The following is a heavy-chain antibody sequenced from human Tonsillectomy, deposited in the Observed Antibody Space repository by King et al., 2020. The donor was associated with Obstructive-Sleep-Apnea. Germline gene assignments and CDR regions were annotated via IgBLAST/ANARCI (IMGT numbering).Heavy chain of an antibody. CDR1: GYTFTGYY. V-gene: IGHV1-2*02. Sequence: QLVQSGAEVKKPGASVKVSCKASGYTFTGYYMHWVRQAPGQGLEWMGWINPNSGGTNYAQKFQGRVTMTRDTSINTAYMELSRLRSDDTAVYYCAGENTHSTGWANGPDGNDYWGQGTLVTVSS. CDR3: AGENTHSTGWANGPDGNDY. J-gene: IGHJ4*02. D-gene: IGHD6-19*01. CDR2: INPNSGGT.